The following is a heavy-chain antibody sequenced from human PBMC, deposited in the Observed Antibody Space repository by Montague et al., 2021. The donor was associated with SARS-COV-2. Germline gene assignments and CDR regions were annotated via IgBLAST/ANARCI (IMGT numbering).Heavy chain of an antibody. J-gene: IGHJ4*02. CDR2: SDHSGIT. CDR3: ARVISAVAGANFYFDY. Sequence: SETLSLTCTVSGGSISSGSYWGCIRQPPGKALEWFGTSDHSGITXYSPSLKSRVTISLDTSKNQFSLNLDSVTASDTAMYYCARVISAVAGANFYFDYWGQGTLVTVSS. V-gene: IGHV4-38-2*02. D-gene: IGHD4/OR15-4a*01. CDR1: GGSISSGSY.